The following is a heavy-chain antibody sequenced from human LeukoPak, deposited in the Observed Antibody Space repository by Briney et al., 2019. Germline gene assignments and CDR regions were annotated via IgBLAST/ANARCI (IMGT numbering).Heavy chain of an antibody. CDR1: GGSISSSTYY. CDR2: INHSGST. CDR3: ARVGTTYYDFWSGYHNYFDY. D-gene: IGHD3-3*01. Sequence: SETLSLTCAVSGGSISSSTYYWSWIRQPPGKGLEWIGEINHSGSTNYNPSLKSRVTISVDTSKNQFSLKLSSVTAADTAVYYYARVGTTYYDFWSGYHNYFDYWGQGTLVTVSS. V-gene: IGHV4-39*07. J-gene: IGHJ4*02.